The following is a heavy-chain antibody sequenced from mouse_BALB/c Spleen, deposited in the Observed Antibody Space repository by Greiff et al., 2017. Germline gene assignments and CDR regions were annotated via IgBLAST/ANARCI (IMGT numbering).Heavy chain of an antibody. D-gene: IGHD6-1*01. J-gene: IGHJ4*01. CDR3: ATSAVMDY. CDR2: IWAGGST. V-gene: IGHV2-9*02. CDR1: GFSFTSYG. Sequence: VKLQQSGPGLVAPSQSLSITCTVSGFSFTSYGVHWVRQPPGKGLEWLGVIWAGGSTNYNSAIMSRLSISKDNSKSQVFLEMNSLQTDDTAMYYYATSAVMDYWGQGTSDTVSS.